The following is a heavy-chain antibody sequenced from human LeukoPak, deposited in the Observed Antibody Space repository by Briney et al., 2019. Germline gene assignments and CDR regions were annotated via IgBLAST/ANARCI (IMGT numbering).Heavy chain of an antibody. D-gene: IGHD3-10*01. Sequence: GSVKVSCKASGYTFTGYYMHWVRQAPGQGREWMGWINPNSGGTNYAQKFQGRGTMTRDKSISTAYMELSRLRYDDTAVYYCARDQVTMVRGVQHWFHPWGQGTLVTVSS. CDR3: ARDQVTMVRGVQHWFHP. CDR2: INPNSGGT. V-gene: IGHV1-2*02. CDR1: GYTFTGYY. J-gene: IGHJ5*02.